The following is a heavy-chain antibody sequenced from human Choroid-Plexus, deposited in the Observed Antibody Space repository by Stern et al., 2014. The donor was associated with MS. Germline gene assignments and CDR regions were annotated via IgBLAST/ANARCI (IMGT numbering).Heavy chain of an antibody. D-gene: IGHD2/OR15-2a*01. V-gene: IGHV3-30*18. Sequence: DQLVESGGGVVQPGRPLRLSCVASGFTFGSCAIHWVRQAPGQGLDRVAGGSYDGSNKYYADSVKGRLTISRDNSQNTLYMQMSSLRPEDTAVYYCAKDRKYLTYFFDHWGQGSLVTVSS. CDR2: GSYDGSNK. CDR1: GFTFGSCA. CDR3: AKDRKYLTYFFDH. J-gene: IGHJ5*02.